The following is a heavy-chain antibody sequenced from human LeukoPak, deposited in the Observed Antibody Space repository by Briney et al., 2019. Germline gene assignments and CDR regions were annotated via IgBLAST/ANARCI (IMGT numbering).Heavy chain of an antibody. CDR3: ARVAPRGHSYGAPRFDY. V-gene: IGHV4-59*01. J-gene: IGHJ4*02. D-gene: IGHD5-18*01. CDR1: GGSISSYY. Sequence: SETLSLTCTVSGGSISSYYWSWIRQPPGKGLEWIGYIYYSGSTNYNPSLKSRVTISVDTSKNQFSLKLSSVTAADTAVYYCARVAPRGHSYGAPRFDYWGQGTLVTVSS. CDR2: IYYSGST.